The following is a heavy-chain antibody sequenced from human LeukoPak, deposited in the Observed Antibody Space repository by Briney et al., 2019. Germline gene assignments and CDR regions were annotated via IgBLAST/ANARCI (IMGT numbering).Heavy chain of an antibody. CDR2: IIPIFGTA. CDR1: GGTFSSYA. J-gene: IGHJ4*02. D-gene: IGHD3-10*01. Sequence: SVKVSCKASGGTFSSYAISWVRQAPGQGLEWMGGIIPIFGTANYAQKFQGRVTITADESTSTAYMELSSLRSEDTAVYYCAARRDSGSGSLYFDYWGQGTLVTVSS. CDR3: AARRDSGSGSLYFDY. V-gene: IGHV1-69*13.